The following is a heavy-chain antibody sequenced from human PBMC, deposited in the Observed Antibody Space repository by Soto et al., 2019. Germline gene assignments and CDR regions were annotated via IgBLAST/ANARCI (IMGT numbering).Heavy chain of an antibody. V-gene: IGHV4-31*03. CDR2: IYYSGST. Sequence: SETLSLTCTVSGGSISSGGYYWSWIRQHPGKGLEWIGYIYYSGSTYYNPSLKSRVTISVDTSKNQFSLKLSSVTAADTAVYYCASITMVRGVIDSWFDPWGQGTLVTVSS. CDR1: GGSISSGGYY. D-gene: IGHD3-10*01. CDR3: ASITMVRGVIDSWFDP. J-gene: IGHJ5*02.